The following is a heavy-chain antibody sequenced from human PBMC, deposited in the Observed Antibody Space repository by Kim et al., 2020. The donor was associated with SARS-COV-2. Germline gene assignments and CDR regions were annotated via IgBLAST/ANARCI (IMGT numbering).Heavy chain of an antibody. V-gene: IGHV1-3*01. CDR3: AREYGDYGLPNWFDP. J-gene: IGHJ5*02. D-gene: IGHD4-17*01. Sequence: PKFPGGVTITRDTSASTAYMELSSLRSEDTAVYYCAREYGDYGLPNWFDPWGQGTLVTVSS.